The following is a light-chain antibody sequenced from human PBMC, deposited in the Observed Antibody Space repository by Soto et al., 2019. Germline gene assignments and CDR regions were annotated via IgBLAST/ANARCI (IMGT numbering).Light chain of an antibody. Sequence: EVVMTQSPATLYVSPGERVTLSCRASQAVGYNLAWYQHKPGQAPRLLIYGASTSVTGIPTRFSGSGSGTEFTLTISSLQSEYFAIYYCQQSYTFGQGTKLEIK. CDR1: QAVGYN. J-gene: IGKJ2*01. CDR3: QQSYT. V-gene: IGKV3-15*01. CDR2: GAS.